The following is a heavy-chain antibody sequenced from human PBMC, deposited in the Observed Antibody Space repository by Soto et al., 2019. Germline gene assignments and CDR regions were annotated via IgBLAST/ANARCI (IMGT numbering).Heavy chain of an antibody. J-gene: IGHJ4*02. CDR2: IHYSGST. Sequence: QVQLQESGPGLVKPSQTLSLTCSVSGDSISGGDYYWSWIRQPPGEALEWIGHIHYSGSTYYNASLKRRLTISLDTSKNEFSLSLSSVTAADTAVYYCARDQRALRYFDYWGQGTLVTVSS. V-gene: IGHV4-30-4*01. CDR1: GDSISGGDYY. CDR3: ARDQRALRYFDY.